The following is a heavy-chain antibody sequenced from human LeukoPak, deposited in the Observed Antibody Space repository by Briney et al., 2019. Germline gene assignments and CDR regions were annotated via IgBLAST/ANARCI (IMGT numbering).Heavy chain of an antibody. J-gene: IGHJ3*02. CDR2: ISAGGGST. D-gene: IGHD1-26*01. Sequence: GGSLRLSCAASGFTFSSYAMSWVRQAPGKGLEWVSAISAGGGSTFYADSVKGRFTISRDISKNTLYLQMISLRAEDTAVYYCAKGRSGSHYDAFDIWGQGTMVTVSS. V-gene: IGHV3-23*01. CDR3: AKGRSGSHYDAFDI. CDR1: GFTFSSYA.